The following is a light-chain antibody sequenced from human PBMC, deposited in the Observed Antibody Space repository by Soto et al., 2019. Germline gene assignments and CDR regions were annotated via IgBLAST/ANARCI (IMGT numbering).Light chain of an antibody. J-gene: IGKJ1*01. CDR3: QQDGTSRT. V-gene: IGKV3-20*01. Sequence: EIVLTQSPGTLSLSPGERATLFCRASSSVSSSYLSWYHQKSGKAPSLLIYGASSRATGIPDRFSGSGSGTDFALTISRLEPEDFAVYYCQQDGTSRTFGQGTKGEIK. CDR2: GAS. CDR1: SSVSSSY.